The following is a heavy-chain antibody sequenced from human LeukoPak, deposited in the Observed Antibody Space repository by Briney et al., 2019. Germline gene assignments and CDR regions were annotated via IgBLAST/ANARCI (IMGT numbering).Heavy chain of an antibody. CDR2: VSGSGSST. Sequence: PGGSLRLSCAASGFTFSNYAMSWVRQAPGKGLEWVSTVSGSGSSTYYADSVKGRFTISRDNSKNTLYLQMNSLRGEDTAIYYCAKDQGYSAYEPFDYWGQGTLVTVSS. CDR1: GFTFSNYA. J-gene: IGHJ4*02. D-gene: IGHD5-12*01. CDR3: AKDQGYSAYEPFDY. V-gene: IGHV3-23*01.